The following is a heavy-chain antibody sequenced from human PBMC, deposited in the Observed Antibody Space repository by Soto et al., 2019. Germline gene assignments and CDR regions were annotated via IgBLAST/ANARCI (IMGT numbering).Heavy chain of an antibody. J-gene: IGHJ5*02. V-gene: IGHV4-30-4*01. CDR2: IYYSGRT. Sequence: SETLSLTCSFSGRPISGRDYSSRWSRRSPENGLEWIGYIYYSGRTYYNPSLQSRLVISVDTSKNQFSLKLSSVTAADTAVYYCPRAKYDSSGCHFDPSGQGTLVTVSS. CDR1: GRPISGRDYS. D-gene: IGHD3-22*01. CDR3: PRAKYDSSGCHFDP.